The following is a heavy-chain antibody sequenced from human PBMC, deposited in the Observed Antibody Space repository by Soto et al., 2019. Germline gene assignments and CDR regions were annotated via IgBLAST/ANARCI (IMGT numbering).Heavy chain of an antibody. CDR3: GRGWGGPGSGSPLFYY. CDR1: GGSISSGGYY. Sequence: QVQLQESGPGLVKPSQTLSLTCTVSGGSISSGGYYWSWIRQHPGKGLEWIGYIYYSGSTYYNPSRKRRVNISGDHSKNQFAPKLSSVTSGGTAVYFWGRGWGGPGSGSPLFYYWGQGNHVTGSS. J-gene: IGHJ4*02. CDR2: IYYSGST. V-gene: IGHV4-31*03. D-gene: IGHD3-10*01.